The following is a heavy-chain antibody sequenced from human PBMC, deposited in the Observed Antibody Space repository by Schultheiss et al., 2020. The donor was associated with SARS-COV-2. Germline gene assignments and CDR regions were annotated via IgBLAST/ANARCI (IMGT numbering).Heavy chain of an antibody. CDR1: GFTFSSSD. Sequence: GGSLRLSCAASGFTFSSSDMHWVRQATGKGLEWVSAIGSPGDTYYQGSVKGRFTISRENAKNSLYLQMNSLRAEDTAVYYCARGPGGDYVGWGQGTLVTVSS. CDR2: IGSPGDT. CDR3: ARGPGGDYVG. D-gene: IGHD4-17*01. V-gene: IGHV3-13*04. J-gene: IGHJ4*02.